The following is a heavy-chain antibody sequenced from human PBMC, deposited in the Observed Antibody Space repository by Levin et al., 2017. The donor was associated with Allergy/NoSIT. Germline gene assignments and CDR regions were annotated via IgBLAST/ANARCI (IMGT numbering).Heavy chain of an antibody. CDR2: IDPSDSYT. CDR3: ARHAGDSSSWYSSQYWYFDL. D-gene: IGHD6-13*01. J-gene: IGHJ2*01. V-gene: IGHV5-10-1*01. Sequence: GESLKISCKGSGYSFTSYWISWVRQMPGKGLEWMGRIDPSDSYTNYSPSFQGHVTISADKSISTAYLQWSSLKASDTAMYYCARHAGDSSSWYSSQYWYFDLWGRGTLVTVSS. CDR1: GYSFTSYW.